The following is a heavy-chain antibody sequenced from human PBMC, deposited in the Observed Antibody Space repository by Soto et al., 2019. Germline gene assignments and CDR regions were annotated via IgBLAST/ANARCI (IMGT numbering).Heavy chain of an antibody. D-gene: IGHD3-3*01. CDR3: AKDIGATIFGVVIIVPVLHYYGMDV. V-gene: IGHV3-23*01. CDR1: GFTFSSYA. J-gene: IGHJ6*02. Sequence: QPVGSLRLSCAASGFTFSSYAMSWVRQAPGKGLEWVSAINGSGGSTYYADSVKGRFTISRDNSKNTLYLQMNSLRAEDTAVYYCAKDIGATIFGVVIIVPVLHYYGMDVWGQGTTVTVSS. CDR2: INGSGGST.